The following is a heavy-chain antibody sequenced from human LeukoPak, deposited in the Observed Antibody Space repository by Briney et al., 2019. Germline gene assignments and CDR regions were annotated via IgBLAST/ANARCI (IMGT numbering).Heavy chain of an antibody. CDR1: GYTFTSYP. V-gene: IGHV1-3*01. CDR3: ARVGSVVPLDH. Sequence: GASVKVSCKASGYTFTSYPIHWVRQAPGQGLEWMGWINAGNGDTKYSRKFQGRLTTTRDTSASTAYMELSSLRSEDTAVYYCARVGSVVPLDHWGQGTLVTVSS. J-gene: IGHJ4*02. CDR2: INAGNGDT. D-gene: IGHD4-23*01.